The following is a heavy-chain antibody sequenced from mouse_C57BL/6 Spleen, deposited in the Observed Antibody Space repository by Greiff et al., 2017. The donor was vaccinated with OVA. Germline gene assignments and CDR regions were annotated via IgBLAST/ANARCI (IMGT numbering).Heavy chain of an antibody. D-gene: IGHD1-1*01. Sequence: VQLQQSGPELVKPGASVKISCKASGYSFTDYNMNWVKQSNGTSLEWIGVLNPNYGTTSYNQKFKGKATLTVDQSSSTAYMQLNSLTSEDSAVYYCARTYYYGSSPGWCAYWGQGTLVTVSA. CDR1: GYSFTDYN. CDR3: ARTYYYGSSPGWCAY. V-gene: IGHV1-39*01. J-gene: IGHJ3*01. CDR2: LNPNYGTT.